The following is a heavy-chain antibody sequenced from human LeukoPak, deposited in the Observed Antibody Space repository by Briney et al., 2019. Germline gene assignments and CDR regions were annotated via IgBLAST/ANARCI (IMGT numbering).Heavy chain of an antibody. CDR2: ISGSSGII. CDR3: AKESGTLGAPLYDY. V-gene: IGHV3-48*01. CDR1: GFTFNTYT. D-gene: IGHD1/OR15-1a*01. J-gene: IGHJ4*02. Sequence: GGSLRLSCAASGFTFNTYTMNWVRQAPGRGLEWVSYISGSSGIIDYADSVRGRFTISRDNAKNSLYLQMNSLRAEDTAVYYCAKESGTLGAPLYDYWGQGILVTGSS.